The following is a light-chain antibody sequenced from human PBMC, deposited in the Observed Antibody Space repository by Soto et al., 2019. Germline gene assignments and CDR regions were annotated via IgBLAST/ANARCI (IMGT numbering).Light chain of an antibody. V-gene: IGLV2-14*02. CDR3: SSFTTTNPRV. CDR2: EVS. J-gene: IGLJ3*02. Sequence: QPVLTQPASVSGSPGQSITISCTGTSSDIGSYNLVSWYQHHPGKAPKLLIYEVSNRPSGVSHRFSASKSGDTASLTISGLQAEDEANYFCSSFTTTNPRVFGGGTKLTVL. CDR1: SSDIGSYNL.